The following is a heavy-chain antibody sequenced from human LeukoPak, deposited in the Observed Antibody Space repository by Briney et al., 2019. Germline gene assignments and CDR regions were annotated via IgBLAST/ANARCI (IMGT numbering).Heavy chain of an antibody. D-gene: IGHD3-3*01. Sequence: AGGSLRLSCAASGFTLSSYWMHWVRQAPGKGLVWVSRINSDGSSTSYADSVKGRFTISTDNAKNTLYLQMNSQRAEDTAVYYCARAGGFLEWLLADYFDYWGQGTLVTVSS. J-gene: IGHJ4*02. CDR2: INSDGSST. CDR3: ARAGGFLEWLLADYFDY. V-gene: IGHV3-74*01. CDR1: GFTLSSYW.